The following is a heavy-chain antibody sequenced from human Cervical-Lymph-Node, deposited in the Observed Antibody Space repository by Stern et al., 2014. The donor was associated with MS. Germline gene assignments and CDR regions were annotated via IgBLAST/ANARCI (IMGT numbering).Heavy chain of an antibody. D-gene: IGHD6-13*01. CDR3: ARVVAAEYENWFDP. J-gene: IGHJ5*02. Sequence: EVQLVESGRGLVQPGGSLSLSCAASGFTFSSYWMSWVRQAPRPGMERVANIKQDGSEKYYVDSVKGRFTISRDNAKNSLYLQMNSLRAEDTAVYYCARVVAAEYENWFDPWGQGTLVTVSS. V-gene: IGHV3-7*01. CDR1: GFTFSSYW. CDR2: IKQDGSEK.